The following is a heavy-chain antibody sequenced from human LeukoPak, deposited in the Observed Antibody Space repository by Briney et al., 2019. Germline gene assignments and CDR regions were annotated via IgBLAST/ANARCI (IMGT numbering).Heavy chain of an antibody. J-gene: IGHJ4*02. CDR2: ISSSSSYI. D-gene: IGHD3-3*01. V-gene: IGHV3-21*01. Sequence: GGSLRLSCAASGFTFSSYSMNWVRQAPGKGLEWVSSISSSSSYIYYADSVKGRFTISRDNAKNSLYLQMNSLRAEDTAVYYCARYDFWSGQVGYWGQGTLVTVSS. CDR3: ARYDFWSGQVGY. CDR1: GFTFSSYS.